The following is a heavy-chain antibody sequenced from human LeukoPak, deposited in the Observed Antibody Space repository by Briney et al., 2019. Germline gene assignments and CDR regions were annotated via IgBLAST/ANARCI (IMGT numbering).Heavy chain of an antibody. CDR1: GGSISSYY. CDR3: ARDKGDYYGSGSYYSFDY. J-gene: IGHJ4*02. D-gene: IGHD3-10*01. Sequence: SETLSLTCTVSGGSISSYYWSWIRQPPGKGLEWIGYIYYSGSTNYNPSLKSRVTISVDTSKNQFSLKLSSVTAADTAVYYCARDKGDYYGSGSYYSFDYWGQGTLVTVSS. CDR2: IYYSGST. V-gene: IGHV4-59*01.